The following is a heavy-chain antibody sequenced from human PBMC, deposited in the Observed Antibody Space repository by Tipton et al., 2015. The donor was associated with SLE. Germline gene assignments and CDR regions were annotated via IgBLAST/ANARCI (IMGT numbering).Heavy chain of an antibody. Sequence: GLVKPSETLSLTCGVYGGSFSGYYWSWIRQPPGKGMEWIGCIYFSGSTNYNPSLRSRVTMSVDSSNSQFSLKLSSVTAADTAVYYCARDGGAAAESYNYYMDVWGIGTTVTVSS. D-gene: IGHD6-13*01. CDR3: ARDGGAAAESYNYYMDV. V-gene: IGHV4-59*01. CDR2: IYFSGST. J-gene: IGHJ6*03. CDR1: GGSFSGYY.